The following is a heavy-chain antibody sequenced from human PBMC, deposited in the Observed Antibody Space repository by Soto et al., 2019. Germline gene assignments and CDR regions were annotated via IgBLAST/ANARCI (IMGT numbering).Heavy chain of an antibody. CDR1: GFTFSNYW. Sequence: EVHLVESGGGLVQPGGSLRLSCAASGFTFSNYWMSWVRQAPGKGLEWVANIKPDGSVKYYVDSVKGRFTMSRDNAKNTLYVQMKRLRVEDMAVYYCAREILVPAAFDAFDIWGQGTMVTVSS. J-gene: IGHJ3*02. CDR3: AREILVPAAFDAFDI. V-gene: IGHV3-7*01. CDR2: IKPDGSVK. D-gene: IGHD2-2*01.